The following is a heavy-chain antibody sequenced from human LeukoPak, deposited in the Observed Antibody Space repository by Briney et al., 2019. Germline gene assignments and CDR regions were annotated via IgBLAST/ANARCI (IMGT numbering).Heavy chain of an antibody. Sequence: PSETLSLTCAVYGGSFSGYYWSWIRQPPGKGLEWIGEINHSGSTNYNPSLKSRVTISVDTSKNQFSLKLSSVTAADTAVYYCARGVRWGGVGYYYYMDVWGKGTTVTISS. CDR1: GGSFSGYY. D-gene: IGHD4-23*01. CDR3: ARGVRWGGVGYYYYMDV. V-gene: IGHV4-34*01. CDR2: INHSGST. J-gene: IGHJ6*03.